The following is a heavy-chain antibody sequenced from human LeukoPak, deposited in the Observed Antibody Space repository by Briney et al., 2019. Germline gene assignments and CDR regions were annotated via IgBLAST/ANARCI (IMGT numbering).Heavy chain of an antibody. V-gene: IGHV3-23*01. Sequence: GGSPRLSCAASGFTFSSYTMSWVRQAPGKGLEWVSTITTSDGNTYYADSVKGRFTVSRDNSKNTLYLQMNSLRAEDTAVYYCAKDGGLWVSAHWGDSWGRGTLVTVSS. CDR3: AKDGGLWVSAHWGDS. D-gene: IGHD7-27*01. CDR2: ITTSDGNT. CDR1: GFTFSSYT. J-gene: IGHJ4*02.